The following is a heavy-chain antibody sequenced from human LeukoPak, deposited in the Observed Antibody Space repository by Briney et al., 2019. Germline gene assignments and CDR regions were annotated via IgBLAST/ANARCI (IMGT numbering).Heavy chain of an antibody. CDR2: IYYSGST. Sequence: SETLSLTCTVSGGSISSSSYYWGWIRQPPGEGLEWIGSIYYSGSTYYNPSLKSRVTISVDTSKNQFSLKLSSVTAADTAVYYCARDEKVDIVATSDWGQGTLVTVSS. J-gene: IGHJ4*02. CDR3: ARDEKVDIVATSD. D-gene: IGHD5-12*01. V-gene: IGHV4-39*07. CDR1: GGSISSSSYY.